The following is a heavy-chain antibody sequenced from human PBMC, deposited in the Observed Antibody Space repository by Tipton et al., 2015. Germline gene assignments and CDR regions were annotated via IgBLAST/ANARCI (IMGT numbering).Heavy chain of an antibody. CDR3: ATVMGPSYGDYVAY. V-gene: IGHV3-7*01. CDR1: GFTFSSYW. Sequence: VQLVQSGGGLVQPGGSLRLSCAASGFTFSSYWMSWVRQAPGKGLEWVANIKQDGSEKYYVDSVKGRFSISRDNAKNSLYLQLNSLGAEDTAVYYCATVMGPSYGDYVAYWGQGALVTVSS. CDR2: IKQDGSEK. J-gene: IGHJ4*02. D-gene: IGHD4-17*01.